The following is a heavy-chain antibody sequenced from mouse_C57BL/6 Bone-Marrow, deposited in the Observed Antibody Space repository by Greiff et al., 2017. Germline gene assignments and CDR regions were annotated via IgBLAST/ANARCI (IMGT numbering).Heavy chain of an antibody. V-gene: IGHV1-85*01. Sequence: VQLQQSGPELVKPGASVKLSCKASGYTFTSYDINWVKQRPGQGLEWIGWIYPRDGSTTYNEKFKGKATLTVDTSSSTAYMELHSLTSEDSAVYFSARVEFEARSGDWYFDVWGTGTTVTASS. CDR1: GYTFTSYD. CDR3: ARVEFEARSGDWYFDV. CDR2: IYPRDGST. J-gene: IGHJ1*03.